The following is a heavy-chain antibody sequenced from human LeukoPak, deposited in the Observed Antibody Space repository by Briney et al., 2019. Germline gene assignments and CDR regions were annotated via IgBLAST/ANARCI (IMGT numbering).Heavy chain of an antibody. CDR3: ARGLYYDFWSGYYSGFDP. CDR2: INHSGST. D-gene: IGHD3-3*01. J-gene: IGHJ5*02. Sequence: SETLSLTCAVHGGSFSGYYWSWIRQPPGKGLEWIGEINHSGSTNYNPSLKSRVTISVETSKSQFSLKLSSVTAADTAVYYRARGLYYDFWSGYYSGFDPWGQGTLVTVSS. CDR1: GGSFSGYY. V-gene: IGHV4-34*01.